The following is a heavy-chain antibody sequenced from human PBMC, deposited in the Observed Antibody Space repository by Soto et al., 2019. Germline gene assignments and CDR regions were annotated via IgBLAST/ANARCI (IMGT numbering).Heavy chain of an antibody. D-gene: IGHD2-8*01. CDR3: ARGPHCTHGVGWMPWQQLAYYLDY. J-gene: IGHJ4*02. V-gene: IGHV4-4*02. CDR1: GGSISSSNW. Sequence: QVQLQESGPGLVKPSGTLSLTCAVSGGSISSSNWWSWVRQPPGKGLEWIGEIYHSGSTNYNPSLKSRVTISVDKSKNQFSLPLSSVTAADTAVYYCARGPHCTHGVGWMPWQQLAYYLDYWGQGTLVTVSS. CDR2: IYHSGST.